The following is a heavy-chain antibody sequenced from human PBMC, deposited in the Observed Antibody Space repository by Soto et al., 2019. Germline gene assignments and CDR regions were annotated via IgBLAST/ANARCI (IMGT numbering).Heavy chain of an antibody. Sequence: EVQLVESGGGLVQPGGSLRLSCVASGFTFRGYSMNWVRQAPGKGLEWVSYISGSSSTMYYADSVKGRFTISRDNAKNSLYQQMNSLRAEDTAVYYCARDSTPGPVDHWGQGTLVTVSS. CDR3: ARDSTPGPVDH. CDR2: ISGSSSTM. V-gene: IGHV3-48*01. CDR1: GFTFRGYS. J-gene: IGHJ4*02.